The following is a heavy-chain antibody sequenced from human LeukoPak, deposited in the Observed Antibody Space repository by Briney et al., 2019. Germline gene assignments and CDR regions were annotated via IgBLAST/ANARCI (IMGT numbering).Heavy chain of an antibody. CDR3: AREAVAGHDAFDI. V-gene: IGHV3-48*04. J-gene: IGHJ3*02. Sequence: GGSLRLSCAASGFTFSSYSMNWVRQAPGKGLEWVSYISSSSSTIYYADSVKGRFTISRDNAKNSLYLQMNSLRAEDTAVYYCAREAVAGHDAFDIWGQGTMVTVSS. CDR2: ISSSSSTI. CDR1: GFTFSSYS. D-gene: IGHD6-19*01.